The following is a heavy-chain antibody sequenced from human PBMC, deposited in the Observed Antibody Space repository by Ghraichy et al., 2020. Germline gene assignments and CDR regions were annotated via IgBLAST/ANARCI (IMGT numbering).Heavy chain of an antibody. CDR2: ISGGSGNI. V-gene: IGHV3-48*01. D-gene: IGHD3-16*01. CDR1: GFTFSSFS. J-gene: IGHJ4*02. CDR3: ARDQSFSFDY. Sequence: GGSLRLSCAASGFTFSSFSVNWVRQPPGKGLEWVSYISGGSGNIRYADSVKCRFTISRDNAKNSLYLQMNSLRAEDTAVYYCARDQSFSFDYWAQGTLVTVSS.